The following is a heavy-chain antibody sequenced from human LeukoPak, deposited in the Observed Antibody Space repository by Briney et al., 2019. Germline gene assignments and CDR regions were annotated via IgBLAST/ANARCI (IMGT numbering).Heavy chain of an antibody. D-gene: IGHD6-19*01. J-gene: IGHJ4*02. Sequence: GGSLRLSCAASGFTFGDYAMHWVRQPPGKGLEWVSGISWNSGSIDYADSVKGRFTISRDNAKNPLYLQMNSLRVEDTAFYYCAKDNRRHYTSGPNPDSLHWGQGALVTVSS. CDR3: AKDNRRHYTSGPNPDSLH. CDR1: GFTFGDYA. V-gene: IGHV3-9*01. CDR2: ISWNSGSI.